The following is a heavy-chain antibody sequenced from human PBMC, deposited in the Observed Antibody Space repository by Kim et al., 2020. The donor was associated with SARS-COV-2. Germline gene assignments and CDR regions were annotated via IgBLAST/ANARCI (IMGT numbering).Heavy chain of an antibody. CDR1: GGSISSYY. D-gene: IGHD6-13*01. CDR2: IYYSGST. Sequence: SETLSLTCTVSGGSISSYYWSWIRQPPGKGLEWIGYIYYSGSTNYNPSLKSRVTISVDTSKNQFSLKLSSVTAADTAVYYCARKQQLVEGDAFDIWGQGT. J-gene: IGHJ3*02. CDR3: ARKQQLVEGDAFDI. V-gene: IGHV4-59*13.